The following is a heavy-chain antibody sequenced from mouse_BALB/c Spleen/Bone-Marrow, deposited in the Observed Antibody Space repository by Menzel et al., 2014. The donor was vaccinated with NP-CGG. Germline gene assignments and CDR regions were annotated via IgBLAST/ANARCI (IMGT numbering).Heavy chain of an antibody. CDR2: IYWDDDK. D-gene: IGHD2-4*01. V-gene: IGHV8-12*01. Sequence: QVTLKVCGPGILQPSQTLSLTCSFSGFSLSTSGMGVSWIRQPSGKGLEWLARIYWDDDKRYNPSLKSRLTISKDTSXNQVFLKITSVDTADTATYYCARRGVYYDYDWFAYWGQGTLVTVSA. CDR1: GFSLSTSGMG. J-gene: IGHJ3*01. CDR3: ARRGVYYDYDWFAY.